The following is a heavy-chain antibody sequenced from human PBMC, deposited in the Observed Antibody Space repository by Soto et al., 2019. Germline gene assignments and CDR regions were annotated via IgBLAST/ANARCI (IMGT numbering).Heavy chain of an antibody. J-gene: IGHJ4*02. V-gene: IGHV3-33*01. CDR1: GFTFSSYG. Sequence: QVELVESGGGVVQPGRSLRLSYAASGFTFSSYGMHWVRQAPGKGLDWVAVIWYDGSDKYYADSVKGRFTISRDNSRNTLYLQINSLRDEDTAVYYCARAAAGNSPFDYWGQGTLVTVSS. CDR3: ARAAAGNSPFDY. D-gene: IGHD6-13*01. CDR2: IWYDGSDK.